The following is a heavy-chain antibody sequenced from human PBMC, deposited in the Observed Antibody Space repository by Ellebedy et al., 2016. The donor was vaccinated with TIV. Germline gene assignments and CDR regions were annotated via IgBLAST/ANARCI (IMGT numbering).Heavy chain of an antibody. V-gene: IGHV3-66*01. CDR1: GFTFSYYY. CDR3: AKDLRKIWGSYDY. Sequence: PGGSLRLSCAASGFTFSYYYMSWVRQAPGKGLEWVSGIYSGGSTYYADSVKGRFTISRDNSKNTLYLQMNSLRAEDTAVYYCAKDLRKIWGSYDYWGQGTLVTVSS. CDR2: IYSGGST. D-gene: IGHD3-16*01. J-gene: IGHJ4*02.